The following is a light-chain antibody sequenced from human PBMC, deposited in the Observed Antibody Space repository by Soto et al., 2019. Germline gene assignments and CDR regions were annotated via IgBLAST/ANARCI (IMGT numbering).Light chain of an antibody. V-gene: IGLV2-14*01. J-gene: IGLJ2*01. Sequence: QSALTQPASVSGSPGHSITISCTGTSSDVGGYNYVSWYQQHPGKAPKLMIYDVSNRPSGVSNRFSGSKSGNTASLTISGLQAEDEADYYCSSYTSSSTLEFGGGTKVTVL. CDR3: SSYTSSSTLE. CDR2: DVS. CDR1: SSDVGGYNY.